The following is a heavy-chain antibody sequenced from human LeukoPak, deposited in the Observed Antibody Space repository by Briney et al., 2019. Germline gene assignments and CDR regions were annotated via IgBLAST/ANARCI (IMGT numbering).Heavy chain of an antibody. V-gene: IGHV1-69*04. J-gene: IGHJ4*02. CDR3: ARLNDLGSGYYLDY. CDR2: IIPNFCKA. D-gene: IGHD3-22*01. Sequence: SVTVSLKCSVWTFTNYGINWLRQPPAQGLEGMGMIIPNFCKANYAQKFHSRVTITADKSTSTAYMELSSERSEDKAVYYCARLNDLGSGYYLDYWGQGTLVTVSS. CDR1: VWTFTNYG.